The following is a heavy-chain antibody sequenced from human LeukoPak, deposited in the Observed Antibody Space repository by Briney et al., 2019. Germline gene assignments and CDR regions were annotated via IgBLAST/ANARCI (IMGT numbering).Heavy chain of an antibody. Sequence: GGSLRLSCAASGFTVSTNYMNWVRQAPGKGLEWVSVVYSGSVGSTNYADSVKVRFTISRDISTNTVYLQMNSLRAEDTAVYYCARELYGSGNFYPDAFDIWGQGTMVTVSS. J-gene: IGHJ3*02. D-gene: IGHD3-10*01. V-gene: IGHV3-66*01. CDR3: ARELYGSGNFYPDAFDI. CDR2: VYSGSVGST. CDR1: GFTVSTNY.